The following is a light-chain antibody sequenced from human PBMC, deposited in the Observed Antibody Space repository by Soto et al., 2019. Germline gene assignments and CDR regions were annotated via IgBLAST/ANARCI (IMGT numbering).Light chain of an antibody. Sequence: EIVLTQSPGTLSLSPGEGATLSCRASQSVSTSYLAWYQQKRGQPPRLLIYGASSRATGIPDRFSGSGSGTDFTLTISSLEPEDFAVYYCHQYGSSPETFGQGTKVDIK. V-gene: IGKV3-20*01. J-gene: IGKJ1*01. CDR3: HQYGSSPET. CDR2: GAS. CDR1: QSVSTSY.